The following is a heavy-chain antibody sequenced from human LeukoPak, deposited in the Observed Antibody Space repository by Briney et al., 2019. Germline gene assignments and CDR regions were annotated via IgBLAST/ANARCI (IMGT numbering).Heavy chain of an antibody. CDR3: XRHGGSYSTLFDY. CDR1: GYSFTSYW. Sequence: TGESLKISCKGSGYSFTSYWIGWVRQMPGKGLEWMGIIYPGDSDTRYSPSFQGQVTISADKSISTAYLQWSSLKASDTAMYYXXRHGGSYSTLFDYWGQGTLVTVSS. J-gene: IGHJ4*02. CDR2: IYPGDSDT. D-gene: IGHD1-26*01. V-gene: IGHV5-51*01.